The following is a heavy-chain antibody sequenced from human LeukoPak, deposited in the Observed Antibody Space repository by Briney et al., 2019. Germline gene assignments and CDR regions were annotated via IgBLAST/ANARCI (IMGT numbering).Heavy chain of an antibody. CDR1: GFTFDDYV. Sequence: GGSLRLSCAASGFTFDDYVMSWVRQAPGKGLEGVSGINWNGGSTGYADSVKGRFTISRDNAKNSLYLQMNSLRAEDTALYYCARVPIEDCSSTSCYYYYMDVWGKGTTVTVSS. CDR2: INWNGGST. CDR3: ARVPIEDCSSTSCYYYYMDV. V-gene: IGHV3-20*04. D-gene: IGHD2-2*01. J-gene: IGHJ6*03.